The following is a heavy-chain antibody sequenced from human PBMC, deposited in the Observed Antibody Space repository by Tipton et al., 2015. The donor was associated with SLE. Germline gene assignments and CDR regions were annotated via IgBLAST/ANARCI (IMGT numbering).Heavy chain of an antibody. CDR3: ARLGGNDDYYFDY. V-gene: IGHV4-39*07. J-gene: IGHJ4*02. Sequence: TLSLTCTVSGGSISSSSYYWGWIRQPPGKGLEWIGSIYYSGSTYYNPSLKSRVTISVDTSKNQFSLKLGSVTAADTAVYYCARLGGNDDYYFDYWGQGTLVTVSS. D-gene: IGHD1-1*01. CDR2: IYYSGST. CDR1: GGSISSSSYY.